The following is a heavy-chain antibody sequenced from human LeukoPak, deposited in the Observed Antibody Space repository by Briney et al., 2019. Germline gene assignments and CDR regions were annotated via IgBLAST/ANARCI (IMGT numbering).Heavy chain of an antibody. CDR2: IYYSGST. CDR1: GGSISSGDYY. J-gene: IGHJ4*02. D-gene: IGHD3-10*01. CDR3: AVPDGGEYYGSGSYVY. Sequence: PSETLSLTCTVSGGSISSGDYYWSWIRQPPGKGLEWIGYIYYSGSTYYNPSLKSRVTISVDTSKNQFSLKLSSVTAADTAVYYCAVPDGGEYYGSGSYVYWGQGTLVTVSS. V-gene: IGHV4-30-4*01.